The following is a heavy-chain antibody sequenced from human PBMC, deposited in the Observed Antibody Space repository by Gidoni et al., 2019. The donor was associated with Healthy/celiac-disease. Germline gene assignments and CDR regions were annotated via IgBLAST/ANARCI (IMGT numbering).Heavy chain of an antibody. CDR2: IIPIFGTA. CDR1: GRTFSSYA. V-gene: IGHV1-69*12. J-gene: IGHJ4*02. CDR3: ARDGASSSWYDY. Sequence: QVQLVQSGAEVKKPWSSLKVPCKASGRTFSSYAISWVRQAPGQGLEWMGGIIPIFGTANYAQKFQGRVTITADESTSTAYMELSSLRSEDTAVYYCARDGASSSWYDYWGQGTLVTVSS. D-gene: IGHD6-13*01.